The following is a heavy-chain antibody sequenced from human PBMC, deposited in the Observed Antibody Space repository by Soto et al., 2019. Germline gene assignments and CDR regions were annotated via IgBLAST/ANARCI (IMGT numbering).Heavy chain of an antibody. D-gene: IGHD6-13*01. CDR1: GGSVSSGSYY. J-gene: IGHJ4*02. V-gene: IGHV4-61*01. CDR3: ARAGGPGSSWYVHY. CDR2: IYYSGST. Sequence: SETLSLTCTVSGGSVSSGSYYWSWIRQPPGKGLEWIGYIYYSGSTNYNPSLKSRVTISVDTSKNQFSLKLSSVTAADTAVYYCARAGGPGSSWYVHYWGQGTLVTVSS.